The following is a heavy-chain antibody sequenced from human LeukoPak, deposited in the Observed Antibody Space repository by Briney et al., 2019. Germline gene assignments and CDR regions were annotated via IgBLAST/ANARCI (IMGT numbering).Heavy chain of an antibody. D-gene: IGHD1-26*01. CDR1: GFTFSTYG. J-gene: IGHJ4*02. Sequence: PGGSLRLSCAASGFTFSTYGMNWVRQAPGKGLEWVSGISGSGDTTYYADSVKGRFTISRDSSKNTLYLQMNSLRAEDTATYYCTKDASGSYCPDYWGQGTLVTVSS. CDR3: TKDASGSYCPDY. CDR2: ISGSGDTT. V-gene: IGHV3-23*01.